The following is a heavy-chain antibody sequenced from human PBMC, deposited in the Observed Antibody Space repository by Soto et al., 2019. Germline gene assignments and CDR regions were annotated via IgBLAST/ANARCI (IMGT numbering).Heavy chain of an antibody. D-gene: IGHD6-13*01. CDR2: IIPTGGHV. Sequence: EVRLVESGGDLVKSGGSLRLSCIGSGYLFSNYAVNWVRQAPGKGLEWLAHIIPTGGHVSESESVKGRFTISRDNTKHTLYLQKNSLRTEDTGVYDCVCQPRWARPFESWGGGTLVNVSS. J-gene: IGHJ4*02. CDR3: VCQPRWARPFES. CDR1: GYLFSNYA. V-gene: IGHV3-48*03.